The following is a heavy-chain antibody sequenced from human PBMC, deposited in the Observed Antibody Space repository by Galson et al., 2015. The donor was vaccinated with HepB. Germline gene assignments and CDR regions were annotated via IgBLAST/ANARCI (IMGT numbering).Heavy chain of an antibody. CDR2: ISAYNGNT. CDR3: ARDLSVRSENYGMDV. D-gene: IGHD1-14*01. J-gene: IGHJ6*02. Sequence: SVKVSCKASGYTFTSYGISWVRQAPGQGLEWMGWISAYNGNTNYAQKLQGRVTMTTDTSTSTAYMELRSLRSDDTAVYYCARDLSVRSENYGMDVWGQGTTVTVSS. CDR1: GYTFTSYG. V-gene: IGHV1-18*01.